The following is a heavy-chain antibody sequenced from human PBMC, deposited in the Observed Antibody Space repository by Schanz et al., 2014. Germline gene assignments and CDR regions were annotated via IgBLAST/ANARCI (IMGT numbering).Heavy chain of an antibody. Sequence: QVQLVQSGAEVKKPGSSMKVSCKASGGTFNSYTINWVRQAPGQGLEWMGRIIPILGIANYAQKFQGRVTITADKSSVTAYMELTSLRSEDTAVYYCAREVCFYDKGWFDPWGQGTLVTVSS. CDR1: GGTFNSYT. CDR3: AREVCFYDKGWFDP. J-gene: IGHJ5*02. CDR2: IIPILGIA. D-gene: IGHD3-22*01. V-gene: IGHV1-69*08.